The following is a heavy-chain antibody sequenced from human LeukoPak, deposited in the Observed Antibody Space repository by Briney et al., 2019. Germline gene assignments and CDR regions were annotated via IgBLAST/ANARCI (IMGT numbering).Heavy chain of an antibody. CDR3: ARGGASVKTLDY. D-gene: IGHD3-10*01. J-gene: IGHJ4*02. CDR2: IYYSGST. V-gene: IGHV4-39*07. Sequence: NPSETLSLTCTVSGGPISSSSYYWGWLRQPPGKGLEWIGSIYYSGSTYYNPSLKSRVTISVDTSKNQFSLKLSSATAADTAVYYCARGGASVKTLDYWGQGTLVTVSS. CDR1: GGPISSSSYY.